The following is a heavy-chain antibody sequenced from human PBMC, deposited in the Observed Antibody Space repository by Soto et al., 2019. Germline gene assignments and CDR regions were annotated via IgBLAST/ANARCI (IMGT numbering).Heavy chain of an antibody. CDR1: GYTFTGYY. CDR3: ARSRAAMIEVELPYYYYYGMDV. V-gene: IGHV1-2*02. CDR2: INPNSGGT. D-gene: IGHD3-22*01. Sequence: ASVKVSCKASGYTFTGYYMHWVRQAPGQGLEWMGWINPNSGGTNYAQKFQGRVTMTRDTSISTAYMELSRLRSDDTTVYYCARSRAAMIEVELPYYYYYGMDVWGQGTTVTVSS. J-gene: IGHJ6*02.